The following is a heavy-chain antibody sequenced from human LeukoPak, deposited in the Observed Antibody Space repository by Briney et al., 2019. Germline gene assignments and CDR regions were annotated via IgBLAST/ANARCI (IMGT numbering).Heavy chain of an antibody. J-gene: IGHJ4*02. Sequence: PGGSLRLSCAASGFTFSSYSMNWVRQAPGKGLEWVSYISSGSDTIYYADSVKGRFTVSRDNVKNSLFLQMNSLRAEDTAVYYCARESGTGWYPPDYWGQGTLVTVSS. CDR3: ARESGTGWYPPDY. D-gene: IGHD6-19*01. CDR1: GFTFSSYS. CDR2: ISSGSDTI. V-gene: IGHV3-48*04.